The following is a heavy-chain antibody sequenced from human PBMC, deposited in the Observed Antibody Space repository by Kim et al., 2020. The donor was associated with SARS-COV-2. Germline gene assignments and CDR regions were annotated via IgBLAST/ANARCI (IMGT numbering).Heavy chain of an antibody. Sequence: GGSLRLSCAASGFTFSSYGMHWVRQAPGKGLEWVAVISYDGSNKYYADSVKGRFTISRDNSKNTLYLQMNSLRAEDTAVYYCAKSTVDRPTYYYDSSGYEAFDIWGQGTMVTVSS. CDR1: GFTFSSYG. CDR2: ISYDGSNK. V-gene: IGHV3-30*18. CDR3: AKSTVDRPTYYYDSSGYEAFDI. J-gene: IGHJ3*02. D-gene: IGHD3-22*01.